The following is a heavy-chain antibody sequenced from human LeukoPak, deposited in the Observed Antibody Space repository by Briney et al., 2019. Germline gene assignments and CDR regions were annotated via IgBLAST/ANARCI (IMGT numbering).Heavy chain of an antibody. CDR3: VRDFDDGNYALRY. Sequence: SETLSLTCAVSGDSVGSSVSGNSRWNWVRQTPGKVLEWIGEIYRSGGTHYNPALRRRVTMSLDRSKNHLSLNVRSVTAADTAVYYCVRDFDDGNYALRYWGQGTLVTVSS. D-gene: IGHD4-17*01. CDR2: IYRSGGT. CDR1: GDSVGSSVSGNSR. V-gene: IGHV4-4*02. J-gene: IGHJ4*02.